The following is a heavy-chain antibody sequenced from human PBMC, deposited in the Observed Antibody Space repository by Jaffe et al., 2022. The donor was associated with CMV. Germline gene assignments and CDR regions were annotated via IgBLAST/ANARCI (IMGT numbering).Heavy chain of an antibody. D-gene: IGHD3-3*01. V-gene: IGHV3-66*01. CDR1: GFTVSSNY. CDR2: IYSGGST. Sequence: EVQLVESGGGLVQPGGSLRLSCAASGFTVSSNYMSWVRQAPGKGLEWVSVIYSGGSTYYADSVKGRFTISRDNSKNTLYLQMNSLRAEDTAVYYCARSGGTYDFWSGYYPYYYYYMDVWGKGTTVTVSS. CDR3: ARSGGTYDFWSGYYPYYYYYMDV. J-gene: IGHJ6*03.